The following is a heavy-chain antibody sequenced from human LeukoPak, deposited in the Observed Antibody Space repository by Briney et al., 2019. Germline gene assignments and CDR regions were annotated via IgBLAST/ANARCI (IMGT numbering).Heavy chain of an antibody. CDR2: IYSGATT. CDR1: GFTVTSNY. J-gene: IGHJ4*02. D-gene: IGHD7-27*01. CDR3: ARAALSGGDFDY. V-gene: IGHV3-66*01. Sequence: GGSLRLSCAVSGFTVTSNYMSWVRQAPGKGLEWVSVIYSGATTYYADSVKGRFTISRDTSKNTLYLQMISLRAEDTAVYYCARAALSGGDFDYWGQGTLVTVSS.